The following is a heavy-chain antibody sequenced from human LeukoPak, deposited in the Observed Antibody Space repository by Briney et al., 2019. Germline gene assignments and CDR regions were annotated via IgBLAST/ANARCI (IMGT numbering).Heavy chain of an antibody. CDR3: ARDRSSVVAATNWFDP. J-gene: IGHJ5*02. V-gene: IGHV4-30-4*07. CDR1: GGSISSDYF. Sequence: SETLSLTCTVSGGSISSDYFWGWVRQPPGKGLEWIGYIYYSGSTYYNPSLKSRVTISVDTSKNQFSLKLSSVTAADTAVYYCARDRSSVVAATNWFDPWGQGTLVTVSS. CDR2: IYYSGST. D-gene: IGHD2-15*01.